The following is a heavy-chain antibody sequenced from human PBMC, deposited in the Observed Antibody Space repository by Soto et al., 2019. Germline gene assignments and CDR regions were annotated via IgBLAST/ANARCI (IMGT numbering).Heavy chain of an antibody. CDR1: GFTFSDYY. CDR2: ITSSGSTI. D-gene: IGHD6-19*01. Sequence: PGGSLRLSCAASGFTFSDYYMSWIRQAPGKGLEWVSYITSSGSTIYYADSVKGRFTISRDNAENSLYLQMNSLRAEDTAVYYCARENEQWVAADNWGQGTLVTVSS. CDR3: ARENEQWVAADN. V-gene: IGHV3-11*01. J-gene: IGHJ4*02.